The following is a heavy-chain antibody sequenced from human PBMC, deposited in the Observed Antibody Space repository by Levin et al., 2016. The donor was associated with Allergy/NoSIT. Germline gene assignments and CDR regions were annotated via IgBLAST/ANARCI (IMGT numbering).Heavy chain of an antibody. J-gene: IGHJ4*02. V-gene: IGHV3-66*01. Sequence: WIRQPPGKGLEWVSVISSGGSTYYVASVKGRFTISRDNSKNTLYLQMNSLRAEDTAVYYCARDTANHFDYWGQGTLVTVSS. CDR3: ARDTANHFDY. D-gene: IGHD4-17*01. CDR2: ISSGGST.